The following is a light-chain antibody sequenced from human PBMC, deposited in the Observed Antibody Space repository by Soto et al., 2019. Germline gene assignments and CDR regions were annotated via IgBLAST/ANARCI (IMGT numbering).Light chain of an antibody. CDR3: QTWDSNSNYV. CDR2: QDS. V-gene: IGLV3-1*01. Sequence: SYELSQPPSVSVSPGQTATISCSGDKLGDKYACWYQQKPGQSPVLVIYQDSKRPSGIPERFSGSNSGNTATLTIRGTQAMDEADYYCQTWDSNSNYVFGAGTKVTVL. CDR1: KLGDKY. J-gene: IGLJ1*01.